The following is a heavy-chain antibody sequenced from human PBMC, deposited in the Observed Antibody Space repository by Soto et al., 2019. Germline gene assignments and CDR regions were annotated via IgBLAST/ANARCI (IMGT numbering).Heavy chain of an antibody. CDR3: ARAIRGSYGNPAYFDY. D-gene: IGHD1-26*01. CDR2: INPNSGGT. J-gene: IGHJ4*02. CDR1: GYTFTGYY. V-gene: IGHV1-2*04. Sequence: ASVKVSCKASGYTFTGYYMHWVRQAPGQGLEWMGWINPNSGGTNYAQKFQGWVTMTRDTSISTAYMELSRLRSDDTAVYYCARAIRGSYGNPAYFDYWGQGTLVTVSS.